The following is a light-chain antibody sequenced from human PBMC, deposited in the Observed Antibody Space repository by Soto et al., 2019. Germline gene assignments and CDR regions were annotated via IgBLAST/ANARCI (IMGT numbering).Light chain of an antibody. V-gene: IGKV3-20*01. CDR1: QSVRSSY. J-gene: IGKJ2*01. CDR3: QQYGSSPPEYT. CDR2: GAS. Sequence: EIVLTQSPGTLSLSPGERATLSCRASQSVRSSYLAWYQQKPGQAPRLLIYGASARATGIPDRFSGSGSGTDFTLTISRLEPEDFAVYYCQQYGSSPPEYTFGQGPKLEIK.